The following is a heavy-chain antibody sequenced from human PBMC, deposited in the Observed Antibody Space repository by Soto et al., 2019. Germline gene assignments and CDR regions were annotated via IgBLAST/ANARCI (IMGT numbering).Heavy chain of an antibody. D-gene: IGHD6-19*01. J-gene: IGHJ3*02. V-gene: IGHV3-48*02. CDR2: LSHTGTTI. CDR3: ARDTSGPRGGFDI. Sequence: EVQLVESGGGLVQPGGSLRLSCAASGFTFSYYYMNWVRQAPGKGLEWVSYLSHTGTTIYYADSVKGRFTISRDNAKNSLYLQMNSLRDEDTAVYFCARDTSGPRGGFDIWGQGTMVTVFS. CDR1: GFTFSYYY.